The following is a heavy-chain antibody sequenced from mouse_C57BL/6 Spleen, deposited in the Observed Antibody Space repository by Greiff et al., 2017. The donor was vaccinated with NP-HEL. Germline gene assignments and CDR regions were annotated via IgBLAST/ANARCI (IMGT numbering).Heavy chain of an antibody. Sequence: EVQGVESGGGLVKPGGSLKLSCAASGFTFSSYAMSWVRQTPEKRLEWVATISDGGSYTYYPDNVKGRFTISRDNAKNNLYLQMSHLKSEDTAMYYCARAPGRYGSSSFDYWGQGTTLTVSS. CDR3: ARAPGRYGSSSFDY. J-gene: IGHJ2*01. CDR1: GFTFSSYA. D-gene: IGHD1-1*01. V-gene: IGHV5-4*01. CDR2: ISDGGSYT.